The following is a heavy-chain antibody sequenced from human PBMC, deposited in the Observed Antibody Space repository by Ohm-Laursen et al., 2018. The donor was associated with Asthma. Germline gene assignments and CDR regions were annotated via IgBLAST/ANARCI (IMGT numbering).Heavy chain of an antibody. V-gene: IGHV4-34*09. CDR2: IHYSGSN. Sequence: TLSLTCAVYGGSFSGYYWSWIRQRPGKGLEWIGNIHYSGSNIYNPSLESRLSISVDTSKNQFSLNLSSVTAADTALYYCARDGRLRGSFDYWGQGTLVTVSS. D-gene: IGHD3-10*01. CDR1: GGSFSGYY. CDR3: ARDGRLRGSFDY. J-gene: IGHJ4*02.